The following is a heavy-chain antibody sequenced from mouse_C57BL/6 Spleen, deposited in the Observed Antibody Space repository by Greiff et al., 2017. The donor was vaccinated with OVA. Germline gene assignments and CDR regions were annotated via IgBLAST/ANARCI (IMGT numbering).Heavy chain of an antibody. D-gene: IGHD1-1*01. Sequence: EVQVVESAGGLVQPGSSMKLSCTASGFTFSDYYMAWVRQVPEKGLEWVANINYDGSSTYYLDSLKSRFIISRDNAKNILYLQMSSLKSEDTATYYCARDVDYYGSSYWYFDVWGTGTTVTVSS. CDR1: GFTFSDYY. V-gene: IGHV5-16*01. J-gene: IGHJ1*03. CDR3: ARDVDYYGSSYWYFDV. CDR2: INYDGSST.